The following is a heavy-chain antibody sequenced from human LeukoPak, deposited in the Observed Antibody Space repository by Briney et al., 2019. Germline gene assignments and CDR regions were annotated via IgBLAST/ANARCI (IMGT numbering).Heavy chain of an antibody. CDR2: ISGSGGST. D-gene: IGHD6-19*01. V-gene: IGHV3-23*01. J-gene: IGHJ4*02. CDR3: AKYQWLVTGYFDY. CDR1: GFTFSSYA. Sequence: GRSLRLSCAASGFTFSSYAMSWDRQAPGKGLEWVSAISGSGGSTYYADSVKGRFTISRDNSKNTLYLQMNSLRAEDTAVYYCAKYQWLVTGYFDYWGQGTLVTVSS.